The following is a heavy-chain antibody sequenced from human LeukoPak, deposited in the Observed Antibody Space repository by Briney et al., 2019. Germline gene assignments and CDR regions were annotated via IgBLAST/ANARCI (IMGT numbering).Heavy chain of an antibody. J-gene: IGHJ4*02. CDR3: ARDRVGSSWGENDVGFDY. CDR1: GGSISSSSYY. V-gene: IGHV4-39*07. D-gene: IGHD6-13*01. Sequence: SETLSLTCTVSGGSISSSSYYWGWIRQPPGKGLEWIGSIYYSGSTNYNPSLKSRVTISVDTSKNQFSLKLSSVTAADTAVYYCARDRVGSSWGENDVGFDYWGQGTLVTVSS. CDR2: IYYSGST.